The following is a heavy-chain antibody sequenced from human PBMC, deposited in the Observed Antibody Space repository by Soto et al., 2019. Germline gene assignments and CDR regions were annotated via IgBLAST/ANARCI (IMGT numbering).Heavy chain of an antibody. D-gene: IGHD3-22*01. CDR1: GFTFSSYG. CDR3: AKDIYDSSGYYFGAFDI. J-gene: IGHJ3*02. CDR2: ISYDGSNK. V-gene: IGHV3-30*18. Sequence: GGSLRLSCAASGFTFSSYGMHWVRQAPGKGLEWVAVISYDGSNKYYADSVKGRFTISRDNSKNTLYLQMNSLRAEDTAVYYCAKDIYDSSGYYFGAFDIWGQGTMVTVSS.